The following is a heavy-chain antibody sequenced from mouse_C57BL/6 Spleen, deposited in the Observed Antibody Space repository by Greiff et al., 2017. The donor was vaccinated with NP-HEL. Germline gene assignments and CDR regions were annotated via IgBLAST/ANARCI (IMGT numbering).Heavy chain of an antibody. Sequence: SVAELVRPGASVKLSCTASGFNIKNTYMHWVKQRPEQGLEWIGRIDPANGNTKYAPKFQGKATITADTSSNTAYLQLSSLTSEDTAIYYCARGDYYYGSSWYFDVWGTGTTVTVSS. V-gene: IGHV14-3*01. CDR3: ARGDYYYGSSWYFDV. CDR1: GFNIKNTY. D-gene: IGHD1-1*01. J-gene: IGHJ1*03. CDR2: IDPANGNT.